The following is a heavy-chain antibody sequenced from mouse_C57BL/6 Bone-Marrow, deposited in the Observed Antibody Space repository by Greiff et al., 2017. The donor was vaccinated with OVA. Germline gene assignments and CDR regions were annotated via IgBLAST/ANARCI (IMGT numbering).Heavy chain of an antibody. CDR1: GYTFTSYW. V-gene: IGHV1-7*01. CDR3: GYYFDY. J-gene: IGHJ2*01. Sequence: QVQLKESGAELAKPGASVKLSCKASGYTFTSYWMHWVKQRPGQGLAWIGYINPSSGYTKYNQKFKDKATLTADKSSSTAYMQLCSLTYEDSAVYRGGYYFDYWGQGTTLTVSS. CDR2: INPSSGYT.